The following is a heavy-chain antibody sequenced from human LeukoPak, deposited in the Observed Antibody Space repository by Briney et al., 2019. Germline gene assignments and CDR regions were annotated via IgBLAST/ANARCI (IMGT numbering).Heavy chain of an antibody. CDR2: ISYDGSNK. J-gene: IGHJ3*02. CDR1: GFTFFNYG. V-gene: IGHV3-30*18. D-gene: IGHD4-11*01. CDR3: AKRLLDNYADAFDI. Sequence: GRSLRLSCAASGFTFFNYGIHWVRQAPGKGLEWVAVISYDGSNKYYADSVKGRFTISRDNSKNTLYLQMNSLRAEDTAVYYCAKRLLDNYADAFDIWGQGTMVTVSS.